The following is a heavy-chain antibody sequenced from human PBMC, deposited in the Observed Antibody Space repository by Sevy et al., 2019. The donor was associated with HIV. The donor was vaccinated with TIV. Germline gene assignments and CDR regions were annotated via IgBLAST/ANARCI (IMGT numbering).Heavy chain of an antibody. Sequence: ASVKVSCKASGYTFTGYYMHWVRQAPGQGLEWMGRINPNSGGTNYAQTFQGRVTMTRDTSISTAYMELSRLRSDDTAVYYCARDLTIFGVVIDYYYYYGMDVWGQGTTVTVSS. CDR1: GYTFTGYY. V-gene: IGHV1-2*06. CDR2: INPNSGGT. D-gene: IGHD3-3*01. J-gene: IGHJ6*02. CDR3: ARDLTIFGVVIDYYYYYGMDV.